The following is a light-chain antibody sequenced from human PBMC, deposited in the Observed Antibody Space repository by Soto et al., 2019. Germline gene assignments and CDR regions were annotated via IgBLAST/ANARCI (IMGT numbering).Light chain of an antibody. J-gene: IGLJ2*01. CDR2: EVS. Sequence: QSALTQPASVSRSPGQSITISCTGTSSDVGGYKYVSWYQQHPDKAPKLIIFEVSNRPSGISSRFSGSKSGNTASLTISGLQAEDEAYYYCASYTSSSTSVIFGRGTKLTVL. V-gene: IGLV2-14*01. CDR1: SSDVGGYKY. CDR3: ASYTSSSTSVI.